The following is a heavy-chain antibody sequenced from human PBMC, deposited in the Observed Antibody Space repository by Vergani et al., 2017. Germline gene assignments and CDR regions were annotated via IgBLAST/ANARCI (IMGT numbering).Heavy chain of an antibody. CDR1: GGSFSSSNW. V-gene: IGHV4-4*02. D-gene: IGHD4-11*01. CDR2: IYHSGST. Sequence: QVQLQESGPGLVKPSGTLSLTCAVSGGSFSSSNWWCWVRPPPGKGLEWVGEIYHSGSTNYNPSLQSRVTISVDKSKNQFSLKLSSVTAADTAVYYCARYSNRIDYWGQGTLVTVSS. J-gene: IGHJ4*02. CDR3: ARYSNRIDY.